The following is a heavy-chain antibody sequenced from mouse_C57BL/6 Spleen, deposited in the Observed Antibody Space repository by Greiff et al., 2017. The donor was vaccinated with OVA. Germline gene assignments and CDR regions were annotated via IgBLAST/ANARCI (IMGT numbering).Heavy chain of an antibody. CDR3: ARRRIYYDYPFDY. CDR1: GYSFTGYY. J-gene: IGHJ2*01. Sequence: VQLKQSGPELVKPGASVKISCKASGYSFTGYYMNWVKQSPEKSLEWIGEINPSTGGTTYNQKFKAKATLTVDKSSSTAYMQLKSLTSEDSAVYYCARRRIYYDYPFDYWGQGTTLTVSS. D-gene: IGHD2-4*01. CDR2: INPSTGGT. V-gene: IGHV1-42*01.